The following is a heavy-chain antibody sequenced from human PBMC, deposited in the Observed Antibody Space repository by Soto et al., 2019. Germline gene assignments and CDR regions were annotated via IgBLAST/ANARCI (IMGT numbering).Heavy chain of an antibody. CDR1: GFTFSSSA. CDR3: ARGADWFDS. CDR2: ISHDGINK. V-gene: IGHV3-30-3*01. J-gene: IGHJ5*01. Sequence: GSLRLSCAASGFTFSSSAMHWVRQAPGKGLEWVATISHDGINKYYADSMKGPFTISRDNSKNTLYLQMSTLRPEDTAVYYCARGADWFDSWGQGTLVTVSS.